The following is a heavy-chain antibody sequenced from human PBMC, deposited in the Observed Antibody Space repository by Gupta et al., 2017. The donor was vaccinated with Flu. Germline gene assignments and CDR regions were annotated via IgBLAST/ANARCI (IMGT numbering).Heavy chain of an antibody. V-gene: IGHV3-33*01. Sequence: VQLVESGGGVVQPGRSLRLSCATSGFTFHNYGMHWAGKAPGKGLGWVAVSWSDGSNKYDADAVKGRCTVSRDDSKNTRYLQMNSLRAEDTAVYYCARATETWDYYYYGMDVWGQGTTVTVSS. D-gene: IGHD7-27*01. J-gene: IGHJ6*02. CDR2: SWSDGSNK. CDR1: GFTFHNYG. CDR3: ARATETWDYYYYGMDV.